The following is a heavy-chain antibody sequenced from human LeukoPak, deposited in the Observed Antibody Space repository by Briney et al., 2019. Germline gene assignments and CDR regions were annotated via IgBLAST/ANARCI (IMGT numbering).Heavy chain of an antibody. D-gene: IGHD1-26*01. CDR1: GFTFSSYA. V-gene: IGHV3-23*01. J-gene: IGHJ4*02. CDR3: AKGGASRFDH. CDR2: ISGSGGST. Sequence: GGSLRLSCAASGFTFSSYAMSWVRQAPGKGLEWVSAISGSGGSTYYADSVKGRFTISRDNAKNSLYLQMNSLRAEDTAVYYCAKGGASRFDHWGQGTLVTVSS.